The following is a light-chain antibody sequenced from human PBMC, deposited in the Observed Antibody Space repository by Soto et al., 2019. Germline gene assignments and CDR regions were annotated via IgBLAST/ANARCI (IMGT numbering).Light chain of an antibody. CDR1: SXDVGGYNY. CDR2: EVN. V-gene: IGLV2-8*01. CDR3: SSYAGSSNV. J-gene: IGLJ1*01. Sequence: QSVLTQPRSASGSPGQSVAISCTGTSXDVGGYNYVSWYQQHPGKAPKLMIYEVNKRPSGVPDRFSGSKSGNTASLTVSGLQAEDEADYYCSSYAGSSNVFGTGTKVNIL.